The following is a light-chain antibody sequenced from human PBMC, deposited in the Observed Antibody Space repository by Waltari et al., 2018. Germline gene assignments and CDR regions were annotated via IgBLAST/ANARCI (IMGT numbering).Light chain of an antibody. J-gene: IGKJ4*02. CDR2: AAS. CDR1: QSISSY. V-gene: IGKV1-39*01. CDR3: QQSYSTPLT. Sequence: DIQMTQSPSSLSASVGDRVTITCRASQSISSYLHWYQQKPGKAPKLLIYAASSLQSGVPSRCSGSGSGTDFTLTISSLQPEDVATYYGQQSYSTPLTGGGGTKVEIK.